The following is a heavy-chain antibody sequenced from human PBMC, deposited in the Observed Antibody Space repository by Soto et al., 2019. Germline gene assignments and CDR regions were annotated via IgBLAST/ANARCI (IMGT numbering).Heavy chain of an antibody. CDR3: ARKDFWSGYLPHMDV. CDR2: ISSSSSYI. D-gene: IGHD3-3*01. V-gene: IGHV3-21*01. J-gene: IGHJ6*03. CDR1: GFTFSSYS. Sequence: GGSLRLSCAASGFTFSSYSMNWVRQAPGKGLEWVSSISSSSSYIYYADSVKGRFTISRDNAKNSLYLQMNSLRAEDTAVYYCARKDFWSGYLPHMDVWGKGTTVTVSS.